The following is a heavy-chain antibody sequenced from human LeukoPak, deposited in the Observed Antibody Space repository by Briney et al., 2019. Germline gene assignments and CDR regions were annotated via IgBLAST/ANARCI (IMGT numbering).Heavy chain of an antibody. Sequence: SETLSLTCTVSGASMSNSFCSWIPQPAGKGLEWIGRIYSSARTNYNPSLKSRVPLSIDTSNNQFSLKLTSVTAADTALYYCARAPAGCGGTCSFDYWGQGTLVTVSS. CDR3: ARAPAGCGGTCSFDY. CDR2: IYSSART. J-gene: IGHJ4*02. CDR1: GASMSNSF. D-gene: IGHD2-15*01. V-gene: IGHV4-4*07.